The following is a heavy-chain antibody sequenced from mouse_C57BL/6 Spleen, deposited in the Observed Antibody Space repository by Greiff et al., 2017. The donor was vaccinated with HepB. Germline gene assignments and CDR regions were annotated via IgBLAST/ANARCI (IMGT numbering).Heavy chain of an antibody. CDR2: INPNNGGT. J-gene: IGHJ4*01. Sequence: EVQLQQSGPELVKPGASVKISCKASGYTFTDYYMNWVKQSHGKSLEWIGDINPNNGGTSYNQKFKGKATLTVDKSSSTADMELRSLTSEDSAVYYCARHYAMDYWGQGTSVTVSS. CDR1: GYTFTDYY. V-gene: IGHV1-26*01. CDR3: ARHYAMDY.